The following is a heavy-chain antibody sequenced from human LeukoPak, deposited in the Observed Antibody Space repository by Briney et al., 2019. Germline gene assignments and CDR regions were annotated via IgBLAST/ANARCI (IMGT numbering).Heavy chain of an antibody. Sequence: GGSLRLSCAASGFTFSSYGMHWVRQAPGKGLEWVAFIRYDGSNKYYADSVKGRFTISRDNSKNTLYLQMNSLRAEDSAVYYCARDRLHYGEYEKTFDYWGQGTLVTVSS. D-gene: IGHD4-17*01. CDR3: ARDRLHYGEYEKTFDY. J-gene: IGHJ4*02. CDR1: GFTFSSYG. V-gene: IGHV3-30*02. CDR2: IRYDGSNK.